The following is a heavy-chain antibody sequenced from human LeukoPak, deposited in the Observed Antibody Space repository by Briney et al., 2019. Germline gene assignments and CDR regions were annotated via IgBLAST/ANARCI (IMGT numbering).Heavy chain of an antibody. CDR3: ARDLYSYSDFDY. V-gene: IGHV3-30-3*01. CDR2: ISYDGSNK. CDR1: GFTFSSYA. J-gene: IGHJ4*02. Sequence: PGRSLRLSCAASGFTFSSYAMHWVRQAPGKGLEWVAVISYDGSNKYYADSVKGRFTISRDNSKNTLYLQMNSLRAEDTAVYYCARDLYSYSDFDYWGQGTLVTVSS. D-gene: IGHD5-18*01.